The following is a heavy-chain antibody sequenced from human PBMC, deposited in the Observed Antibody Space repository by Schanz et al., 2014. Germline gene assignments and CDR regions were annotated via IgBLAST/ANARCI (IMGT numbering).Heavy chain of an antibody. D-gene: IGHD3-22*01. CDR2: IWFDGNNK. CDR3: AKSYDTSGYSGFDY. Sequence: VQLLESGGGLVQPGGSLRLSCATSGFTFSSYGMHWVRQAPGKGLEWVAVIWFDGNNKYYADSVKGRFTISRDDSKNTLYLQMNSLRTEDTAVYFCAKSYDTSGYSGFDYWGQGTLVTVSS. CDR1: GFTFSSYG. V-gene: IGHV3-30*02. J-gene: IGHJ4*02.